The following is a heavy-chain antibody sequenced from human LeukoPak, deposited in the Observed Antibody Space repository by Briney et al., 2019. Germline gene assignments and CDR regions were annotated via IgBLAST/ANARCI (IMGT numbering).Heavy chain of an antibody. CDR2: INPNSGGT. J-gene: IGHJ5*02. V-gene: IGHV1-2*02. CDR1: GYTFSGHY. Sequence: ASVKVSCKASGYTFSGHYMHWVRQAPGQGLEWLGWINPNSGGTNYAQKFQGRVTMTRDTSISTAYMELSRLRSDDTAVYYCAGENRGDGHYYGSGSYYNGWFDPWGRGTLVTVSS. D-gene: IGHD3-10*01. CDR3: AGENRGDGHYYGSGSYYNGWFDP.